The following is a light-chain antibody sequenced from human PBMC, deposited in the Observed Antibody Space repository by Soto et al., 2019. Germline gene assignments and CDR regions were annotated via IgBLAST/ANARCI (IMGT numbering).Light chain of an antibody. CDR3: QQYNNWPPVS. CDR2: GAS. CDR1: QSVSSN. V-gene: IGKV3-15*01. J-gene: IGKJ2*01. Sequence: EIVMTQSPATLSVSPGERATLSCRASQSVSSNLSWYQQKPGQAPRLLIYGASTRATGIPARFSGSGSGTEFTLTISSLQSEDFAVYYCQQYNNWPPVSFGQGTKLEIK.